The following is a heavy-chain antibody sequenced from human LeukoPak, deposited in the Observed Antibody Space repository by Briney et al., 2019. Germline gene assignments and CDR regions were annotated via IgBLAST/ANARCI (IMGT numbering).Heavy chain of an antibody. Sequence: PGGSLRLSCAASGFIVSSCYMYWVRQAPGKGLEWVSFIHRDDKTYYADSVKGRFTISRVNSKNTLFLQMNRLRAEDTAVYHCARQTGYCSEGTCYFNIWGQGTLVTVSS. CDR2: IHRDDKT. V-gene: IGHV3-53*01. J-gene: IGHJ4*02. CDR1: GFIVSSCY. D-gene: IGHD2-15*01. CDR3: ARQTGYCSEGTCYFNI.